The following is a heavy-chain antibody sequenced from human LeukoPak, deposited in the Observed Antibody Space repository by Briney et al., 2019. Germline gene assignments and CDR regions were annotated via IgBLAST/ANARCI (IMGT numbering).Heavy chain of an antibody. J-gene: IGHJ3*02. CDR1: GYSFTGYY. Sequence: GASVKVSCKASGYSFTGYYMHWVRQAPGQGLEWMGWINPNHGGTNYAQKFQGRVTMTRDTSISTVYMELRRLRYDDTAIYYCARVEGWLHPYDAFDIWGQGTVVTVSS. CDR2: INPNHGGT. CDR3: ARVEGWLHPYDAFDI. D-gene: IGHD5-24*01. V-gene: IGHV1-2*02.